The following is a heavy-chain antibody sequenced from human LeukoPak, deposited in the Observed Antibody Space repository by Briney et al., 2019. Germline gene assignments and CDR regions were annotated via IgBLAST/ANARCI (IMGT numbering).Heavy chain of an antibody. CDR2: INPNSGGT. Sequence: ASVKVSCEASRYTFTGYYMHWVRQAPVQGLEWMGWINPNSGGTNYAQKFQGRVTMTRDTSISTAYMELSRLRSDDTAVYYCARAVATTICDYWGQGTLVTVSS. D-gene: IGHD5-12*01. CDR1: RYTFTGYY. V-gene: IGHV1-2*02. CDR3: ARAVATTICDY. J-gene: IGHJ4*02.